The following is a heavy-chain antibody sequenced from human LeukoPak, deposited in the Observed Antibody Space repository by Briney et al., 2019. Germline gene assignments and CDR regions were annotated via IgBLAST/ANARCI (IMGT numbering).Heavy chain of an antibody. J-gene: IGHJ4*02. V-gene: IGHV3-23*05. Sequence: GGSLRLSCAASGFTFSTYAMSWVRQAPGKGLEWVSAIDNRGSRAYYADSVQGRFTISRDNSRNTLYLQMNSLRAEDTAVYYCAREGVDSASGSYYHFDYWGQGTLVTVSS. CDR3: AREGVDSASGSYYHFDY. CDR1: GFTFSTYA. D-gene: IGHD3-10*01. CDR2: IDNRGSRA.